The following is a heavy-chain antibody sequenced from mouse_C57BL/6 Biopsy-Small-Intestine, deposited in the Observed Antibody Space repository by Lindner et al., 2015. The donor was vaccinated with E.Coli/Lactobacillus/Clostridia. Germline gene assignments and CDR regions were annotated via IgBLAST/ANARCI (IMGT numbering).Heavy chain of an antibody. CDR2: INPNFGAT. CDR1: GYTFSGYY. J-gene: IGHJ1*01. Sequence: SVKVSCKASGYTFSGYYIHWVRRAPGQGLEWMGWINPNFGATKSAQKFQGRVTVTRDTSITTAYMELSRLRSDDTAVYYCARSYNYNYGGMDVWGQGTTVTVSS. CDR3: ARSYNYNYGGMDV. V-gene: IGHV1-72*04. D-gene: IGHD1-1*01.